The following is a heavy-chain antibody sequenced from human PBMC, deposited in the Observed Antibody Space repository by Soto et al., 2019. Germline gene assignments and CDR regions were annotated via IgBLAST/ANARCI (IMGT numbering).Heavy chain of an antibody. D-gene: IGHD6-13*01. CDR1: GFTFSGSA. CDR2: IRSKDNSYAT. CDR3: TRLAMGIAAAGDY. Sequence: GGSLRLSCAASGFTFSGSAMHWVRQASGKGLEWVGRIRSKDNSYATAYAASVKGRFTISRDDSKNTAYLQMNSLKTEDTAVYYCTRLAMGIAAAGDYWGQGTLVTVSS. J-gene: IGHJ4*02. V-gene: IGHV3-73*01.